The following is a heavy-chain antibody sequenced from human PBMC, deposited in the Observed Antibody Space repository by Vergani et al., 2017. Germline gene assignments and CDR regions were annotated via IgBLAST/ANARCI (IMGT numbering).Heavy chain of an antibody. D-gene: IGHD6-13*01. CDR3: AKGHIAAVVTRLPN. CDR2: ISWNSGSI. Sequence: VQLQESGPGLVKPSETLSLTCTVSGGSVSSGSYYWSWVRQAPGKGLEWVSGISWNSGSIGYADSVKGRFTISRDNAKNSLYLQMNSLRAEDTALYYCAKGHIAAVVTRLPNWGQGTLVTVSS. CDR1: GGSVSSGSYY. J-gene: IGHJ4*02. V-gene: IGHV3-9*01.